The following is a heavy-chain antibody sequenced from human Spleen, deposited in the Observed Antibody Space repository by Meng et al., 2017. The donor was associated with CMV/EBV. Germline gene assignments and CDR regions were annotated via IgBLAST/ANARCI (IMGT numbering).Heavy chain of an antibody. CDR2: IYSSGST. CDR3: AGSGRSYWFDP. Sequence: QVQRQGSGQGLVRPSETLSLTCSVSGGSIRSYYWSWIRQPAGKGLEWIGHIYSSGSTNYNPSLKSRVTMSLETSKSQFSLKLSSVTAADTAVYYCAGSGRSYWFDPWGQGTLVTVSS. V-gene: IGHV4-4*07. CDR1: GGSIRSYY. D-gene: IGHD3-10*01. J-gene: IGHJ5*02.